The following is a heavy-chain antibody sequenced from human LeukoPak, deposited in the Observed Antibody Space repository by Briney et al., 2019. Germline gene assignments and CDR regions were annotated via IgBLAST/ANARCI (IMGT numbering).Heavy chain of an antibody. J-gene: IGHJ5*02. CDR3: ARHTSMATRTNWFDP. D-gene: IGHD5-24*01. CDR1: GGSIRSYY. V-gene: IGHV4-59*08. CDR2: IHYSEST. Sequence: SETLSLTCTVSGGSIRSYYWGWIRQPPGKGLEWIGYIHYSESTKYNPSLKSRVTMSVGTSKNQFSLKLSSVTAADTAVYYCARHTSMATRTNWFDPWGQGTLVTVSS.